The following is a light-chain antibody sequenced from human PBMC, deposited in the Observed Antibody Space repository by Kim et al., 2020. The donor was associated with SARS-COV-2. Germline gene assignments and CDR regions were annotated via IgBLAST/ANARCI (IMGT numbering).Light chain of an antibody. V-gene: IGLV3-21*04. Sequence: VAPGKAARITCGGDNIGLKSVHWYQQEPGQAPLLVIYYDSDRPSGIPERFSGSNSGNTATLTISRVEAGDEGDYYCQVWGGISEFVFGTGTKVTVL. CDR1: NIGLKS. J-gene: IGLJ1*01. CDR2: YDS. CDR3: QVWGGISEFV.